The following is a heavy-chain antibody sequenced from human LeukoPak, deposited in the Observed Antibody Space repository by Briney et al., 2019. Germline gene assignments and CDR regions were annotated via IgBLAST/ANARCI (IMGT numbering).Heavy chain of an antibody. J-gene: IGHJ4*02. CDR1: GGSISSSTYY. Sequence: PSETLSLTCTVSGGSISSSTYYWGWIRQPPGKGLEWIATIYYGGNTYYNPSLKSRVTISVDTSKNQFSLKLSSVTAADTAVYYCARDRTFGPEWDHEFDYWGQGTLVTVSS. CDR2: IYYGGNT. V-gene: IGHV4-39*07. CDR3: ARDRTFGPEWDHEFDY. D-gene: IGHD3-16*01.